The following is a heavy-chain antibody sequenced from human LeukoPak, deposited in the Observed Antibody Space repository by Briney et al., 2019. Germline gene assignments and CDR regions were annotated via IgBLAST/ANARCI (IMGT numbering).Heavy chain of an antibody. V-gene: IGHV3-33*01. Sequence: GGSLRLSCAASGFIFSNYDMHWVRKAPGKGLEWVAVIWYDGSDKHYADSVQGRFTISRDNSKNSLYLQMNSLRAEDTALYYCARRVQYYFDYWGQGTLVTVSS. CDR2: IWYDGSDK. CDR3: ARRVQYYFDY. J-gene: IGHJ4*02. CDR1: GFIFSNYD.